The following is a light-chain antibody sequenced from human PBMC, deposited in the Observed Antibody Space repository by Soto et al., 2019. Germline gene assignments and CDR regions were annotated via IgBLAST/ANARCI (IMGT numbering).Light chain of an antibody. J-gene: IGKJ1*01. Sequence: EIVLTQSPGTLSLSPGEKATLSCRASQSVSSSYLAWYQQKPGQAPRLLIYGASSRATGIPDRFSGSGSGTDLTLTINRLEPEDFAVYYCQLYGTSRAFGQGTKVDIK. CDR1: QSVSSSY. CDR2: GAS. CDR3: QLYGTSRA. V-gene: IGKV3-20*01.